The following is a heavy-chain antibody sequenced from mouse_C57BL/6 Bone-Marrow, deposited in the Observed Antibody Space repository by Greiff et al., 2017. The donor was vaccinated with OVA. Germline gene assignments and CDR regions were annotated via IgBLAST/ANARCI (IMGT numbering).Heavy chain of an antibody. CDR3: AIRWLLYYAMDY. Sequence: EVQLQQSGPVLVKPGASVKMSCKASGYTFTDYYMNWVKQSHGKSLEWIGVINPYNGGTSYNQKFKGKATLTVDKSSSTAYMELNSLTSEDSAVYYCAIRWLLYYAMDYWGQGTSVTVSS. CDR2: INPYNGGT. D-gene: IGHD2-3*01. J-gene: IGHJ4*01. CDR1: GYTFTDYY. V-gene: IGHV1-19*01.